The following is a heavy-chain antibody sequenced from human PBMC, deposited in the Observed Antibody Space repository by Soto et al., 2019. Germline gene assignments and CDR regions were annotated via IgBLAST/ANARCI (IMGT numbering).Heavy chain of an antibody. V-gene: IGHV1-18*01. D-gene: IGHD5-12*01. Sequence: GESLKISCKASGYTFTSYGISWVRQAPGQGLEWMGWISAYNGNTNYAQKLQGRVTMTTDTSTSTAYMELRSLRSDDTAVYYCARGDKSGYSGKIDYWGQGTLVTVSS. CDR1: GYTFTSYG. CDR3: ARGDKSGYSGKIDY. J-gene: IGHJ4*02. CDR2: ISAYNGNT.